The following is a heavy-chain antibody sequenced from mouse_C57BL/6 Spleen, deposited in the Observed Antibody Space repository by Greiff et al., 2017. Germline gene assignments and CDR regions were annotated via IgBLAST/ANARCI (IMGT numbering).Heavy chain of an antibody. CDR2: ISVGGSYS. CDR3: AGDGVNYAMDY. D-gene: IGHD2-2*01. CDR1: GFTFSSYA. J-gene: IGHJ4*01. V-gene: IGHV5-4*01. Sequence: EVMLVESGGGLVKPGGSLKLSCAASGFTFSSYAMSWVRQTPEKRLEWVATISVGGSYSYYPDNVKGRFTISRDNAKNNLYLQMSHLKAEDTAMYYCAGDGVNYAMDYWGQGTSVTVSS.